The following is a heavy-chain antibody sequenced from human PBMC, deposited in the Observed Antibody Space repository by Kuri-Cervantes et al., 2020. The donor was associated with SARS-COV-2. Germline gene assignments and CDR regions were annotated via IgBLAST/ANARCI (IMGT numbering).Heavy chain of an antibody. V-gene: IGHV4-34*01. CDR1: GGSFSGYY. Sequence: SETLSLTCAVYGGSFSGYYWSWIRQPPGKGLEWIGEINHSGSTNYNPSLKSRVTISVDTSKNQFSLKLSSVTAADTAVYYCARDVSGYSSSWYGPYYFDYWGQGTLVIVSS. CDR2: INHSGST. D-gene: IGHD6-13*01. CDR3: ARDVSGYSSSWYGPYYFDY. J-gene: IGHJ4*02.